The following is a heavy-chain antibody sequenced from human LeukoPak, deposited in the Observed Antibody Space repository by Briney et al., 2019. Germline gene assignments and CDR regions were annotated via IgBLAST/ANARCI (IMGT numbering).Heavy chain of an antibody. Sequence: SETLSLTCTVSGGSISSYYWSWIRQPPGQGLEWIGSIYYSGSTYYNPSLKSRVTISVDTSKNQFSLKLSSVTAADTAVYYCARHGDELGVLPDAFDIWGQGTMVTVSS. CDR1: GGSISSYY. V-gene: IGHV4-59*05. CDR3: ARHGDELGVLPDAFDI. J-gene: IGHJ3*02. CDR2: IYYSGST. D-gene: IGHD1-26*01.